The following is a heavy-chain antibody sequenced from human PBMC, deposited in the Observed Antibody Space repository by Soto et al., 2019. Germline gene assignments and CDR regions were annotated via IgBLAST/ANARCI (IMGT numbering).Heavy chain of an antibody. CDR3: ARDITIFGVVMYAFDI. J-gene: IGHJ3*02. Sequence: GGSLRLSCAASGFTFSSYGMHWVRQAPGKGLEWVAVIWYDGSNKYYADSVKGRFTISRDNSKNTLYLQMNSLRAEDTAVYYCARDITIFGVVMYAFDIWGQGTMVTVSS. D-gene: IGHD3-3*01. CDR1: GFTFSSYG. V-gene: IGHV3-33*01. CDR2: IWYDGSNK.